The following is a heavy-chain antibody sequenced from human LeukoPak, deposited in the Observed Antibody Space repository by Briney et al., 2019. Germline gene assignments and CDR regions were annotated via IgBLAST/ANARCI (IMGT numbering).Heavy chain of an antibody. D-gene: IGHD3/OR15-3a*01. Sequence: GGSLRLSCEASGFTLSNTWMRWVRQAPGKGLEWVGRIKSKTDGGTTDLAAPVKGRFIISRDDSKNTLYLQMNSLKIEDTAVYYCSRDLSGSHDFWRFHNYMDVWGKGTTVTVSS. CDR1: GFTLSNTW. J-gene: IGHJ6*03. V-gene: IGHV3-15*01. CDR3: SRDLSGSHDFWRFHNYMDV. CDR2: IKSKTDGGTT.